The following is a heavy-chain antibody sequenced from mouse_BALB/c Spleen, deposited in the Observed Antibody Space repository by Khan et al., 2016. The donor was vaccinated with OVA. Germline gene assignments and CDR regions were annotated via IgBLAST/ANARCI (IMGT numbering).Heavy chain of an antibody. V-gene: IGHV2-6-1*01. CDR2: IWSDGKT. CDR1: GFSLTSYG. Sequence: QVQLKESGPGLVAPSQSLSITCTISGFSLTSYGIHWVRQPPGKGLEWLVVIWSDGKTTYNSALKSRLNIIKDNSKSQVFLNMNSLQTDDTAMYYCARQIFPGYFDVWGAGTTVTVSA. CDR3: ARQIFPGYFDV. J-gene: IGHJ1*01.